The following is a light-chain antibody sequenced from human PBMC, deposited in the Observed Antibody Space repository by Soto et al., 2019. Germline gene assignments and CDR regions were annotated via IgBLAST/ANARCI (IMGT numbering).Light chain of an antibody. V-gene: IGKV1-39*01. J-gene: IGKJ2*01. CDR1: QSISNS. CDR3: QQSYSSPQMYT. Sequence: DLQMTQSPSSLSASVGDRVTITCRASQSISNSLTWYQQKPGKAPDLLIYAASNLQSGVSSRFTGSGSGTDFTLTISSLQPEDFTTDYCQQSYSSPQMYTFGQGTKLEIK. CDR2: AAS.